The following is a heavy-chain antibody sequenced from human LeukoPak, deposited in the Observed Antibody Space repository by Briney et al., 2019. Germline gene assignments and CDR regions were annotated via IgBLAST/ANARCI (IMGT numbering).Heavy chain of an antibody. CDR1: GFTFSSYT. CDR3: AKGGLATAGTSFYFNY. J-gene: IGHJ4*02. CDR2: ISGRGNTT. D-gene: IGHD6-13*01. Sequence: PGRSLRLSCAASGFTFSSYTMSWVRQAPGKGLECVSAISGRGNTTYDADSVKGRFTISRDNSKNTLYLQMNSLRAEDTAVYYCAKGGLATAGTSFYFNYWGQGTLVTVSS. V-gene: IGHV3-23*01.